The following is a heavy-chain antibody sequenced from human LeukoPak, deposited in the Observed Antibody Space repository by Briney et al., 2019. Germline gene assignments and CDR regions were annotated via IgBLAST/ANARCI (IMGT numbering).Heavy chain of an antibody. CDR2: IYHRGST. J-gene: IGHJ4*02. CDR1: GGSISSDDYF. V-gene: IGHV4-30-2*01. Sequence: SQTLSLTCAVSGGSISSDDYFWSWIRQPPGKGLEWIRYIYHRGSTSYNPSLKSRVTISLDKSRNQFSLNLSSVTAADTAVYYCARAPYDILTGYFLFDSWGQGTLVTVSS. D-gene: IGHD3-9*01. CDR3: ARAPYDILTGYFLFDS.